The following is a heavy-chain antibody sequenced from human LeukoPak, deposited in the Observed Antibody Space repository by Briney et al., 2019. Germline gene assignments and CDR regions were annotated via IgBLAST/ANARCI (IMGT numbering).Heavy chain of an antibody. D-gene: IGHD2-21*01. J-gene: IGHJ4*02. Sequence: GGSLRLSCAASGFTFSSYAMHWVRQAPGKGLEWVAVISYDGSNKYYADSVKGRFTLSRDNSKNTLYLQMNSLRAEDTAVYYCAREMVVIAQFDYWGQGTLVTVSS. CDR1: GFTFSSYA. V-gene: IGHV3-30-3*01. CDR3: AREMVVIAQFDY. CDR2: ISYDGSNK.